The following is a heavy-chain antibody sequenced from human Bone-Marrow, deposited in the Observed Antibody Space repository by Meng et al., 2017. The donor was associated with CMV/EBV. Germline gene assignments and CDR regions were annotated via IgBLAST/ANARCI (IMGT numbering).Heavy chain of an antibody. Sequence: SETLSLTCTVSGGYISSYYWSWIRQPPGKGLEWIGYIYYSGSTNYNPSLKSRVTISVDTSKNQFSLKLSSVTAADTAVYYCARGLRYDFWSGSAYFDYWGQGTLVTVSS. V-gene: IGHV4-59*01. CDR1: GGYISSYY. J-gene: IGHJ4*02. D-gene: IGHD3-3*01. CDR3: ARGLRYDFWSGSAYFDY. CDR2: IYYSGST.